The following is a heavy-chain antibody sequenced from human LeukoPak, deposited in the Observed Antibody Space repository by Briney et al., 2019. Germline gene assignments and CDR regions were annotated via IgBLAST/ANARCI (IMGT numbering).Heavy chain of an antibody. J-gene: IGHJ6*02. Sequence: TVKVSCKASGYTFTGYYMHWVRQAPGQGLEWMGWINPNSGDTNYAQKFQGRVTMTRDTSISTAYMELSRLRSDDTAVYYCAPSDGLYGMDVWGQGTTVTASS. CDR3: APSDGLYGMDV. V-gene: IGHV1-2*02. CDR2: INPNSGDT. CDR1: GYTFTGYY.